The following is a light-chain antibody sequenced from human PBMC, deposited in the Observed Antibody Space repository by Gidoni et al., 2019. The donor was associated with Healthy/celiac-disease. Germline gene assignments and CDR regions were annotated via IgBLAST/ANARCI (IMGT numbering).Light chain of an antibody. CDR3: QQYYSTPLT. CDR2: WAS. CDR1: QSVLYSSNNKNY. J-gene: IGKJ4*01. V-gene: IGKV4-1*01. Sequence: GSRGERATINCKSSQSVLYSSNNKNYLAWYQQKPGQPPKLLIYWASTRESGVPDRFSGSGSGTDFTLTISSLQAEDVAVYYCQQYYSTPLTFGGGTKVEIK.